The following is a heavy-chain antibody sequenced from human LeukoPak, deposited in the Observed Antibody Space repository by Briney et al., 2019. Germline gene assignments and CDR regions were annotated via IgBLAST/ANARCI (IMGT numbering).Heavy chain of an antibody. Sequence: GGSLRLSGAASGFTFSSYVMHWVRQAPGKGLDWVAVIWYDGSNKYYADSVKCRFTISRDNSKNTLYLQMNSLRAEDTAVYYCARDDGSGYYLFDYWGQGTLVTVSS. J-gene: IGHJ4*02. D-gene: IGHD3-22*01. CDR3: ARDDGSGYYLFDY. CDR2: IWYDGSNK. V-gene: IGHV3-33*01. CDR1: GFTFSSYV.